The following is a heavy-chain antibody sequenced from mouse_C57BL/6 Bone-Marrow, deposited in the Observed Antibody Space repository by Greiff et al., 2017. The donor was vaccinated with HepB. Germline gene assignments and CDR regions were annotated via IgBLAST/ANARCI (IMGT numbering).Heavy chain of an antibody. CDR1: GYTFTSYW. J-gene: IGHJ3*01. CDR2: IDPSDSYT. Sequence: VQLQQPGAELVMPGASVKLSCQASGYTFTSYWMHWVKQRPGQGLEWIGEIDPSDSYTNYNQKFKGKSTLTVDKSSSTAYMQLSSLTSEDSAVYYCARRSSGYVLAYWGQGTLVTVSA. CDR3: ARRSSGYVLAY. V-gene: IGHV1-69*01. D-gene: IGHD3-2*02.